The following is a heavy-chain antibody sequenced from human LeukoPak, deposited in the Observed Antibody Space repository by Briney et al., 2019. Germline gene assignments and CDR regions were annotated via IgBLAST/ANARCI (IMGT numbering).Heavy chain of an antibody. Sequence: SETLSLTCTVSGGSISSYYWSWIRQPAGKGLEWIGRIYTSGTTHYNPSLKSRVTMSVDTSKNQFSLKLSSVTAADTAVYYCAREYWDYYGSSGYSSFDYWGQGTLVTVSS. CDR3: AREYWDYYGSSGYSSFDY. CDR2: IYTSGTT. CDR1: GGSISSYY. V-gene: IGHV4-4*07. J-gene: IGHJ4*02. D-gene: IGHD3-22*01.